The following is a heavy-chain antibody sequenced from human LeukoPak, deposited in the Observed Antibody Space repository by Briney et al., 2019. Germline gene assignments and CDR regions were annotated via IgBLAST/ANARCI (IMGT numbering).Heavy chain of an antibody. CDR1: GFTFSDYY. J-gene: IGHJ4*02. D-gene: IGHD6-19*01. Sequence: GGSLRLYCAASGFTFSDYYMSWIRQAPGKGLEWVSYISSSGSTIYYADSVKGRYTISRDNAKNSLYLQMNSLRAEDTAVYYCARVIAVAGPDYWGQGTLVTVSS. V-gene: IGHV3-11*01. CDR2: ISSSGSTI. CDR3: ARVIAVAGPDY.